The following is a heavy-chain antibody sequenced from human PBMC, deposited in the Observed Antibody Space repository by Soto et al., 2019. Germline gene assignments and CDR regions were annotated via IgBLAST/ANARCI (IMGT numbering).Heavy chain of an antibody. Sequence: QVQLQQWGAGLLKPSETLSLTCAVYGGSFSGYYWSWIRQPPGKGLEWIGEINHSGSTNYNPSLKSRLTISVDTSKNQFSLKLSSVTAADTAVYYCARGRVDTMVRGVITPFDYWGQGTLVTVSS. CDR2: INHSGST. CDR1: GGSFSGYY. CDR3: ARGRVDTMVRGVITPFDY. D-gene: IGHD3-10*01. J-gene: IGHJ4*02. V-gene: IGHV4-34*01.